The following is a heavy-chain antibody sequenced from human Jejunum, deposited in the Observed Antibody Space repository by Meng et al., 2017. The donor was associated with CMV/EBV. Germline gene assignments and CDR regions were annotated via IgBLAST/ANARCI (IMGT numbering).Heavy chain of an antibody. CDR2: VIPDGSGT. CDR3: VSYNWGLPFDR. J-gene: IGHJ4*02. CDR1: GFTFSSSY. D-gene: IGHD2-21*02. Sequence: AASGFTFSSSYMYWVRQVPGKGLVWVSRVIPDGSGTGYADAVKRRFNISRDNAKNTLYLQMNSLRVEDTAVYYCVSYNWGLPFDRWGQGTLVTVSS. V-gene: IGHV3-74*01.